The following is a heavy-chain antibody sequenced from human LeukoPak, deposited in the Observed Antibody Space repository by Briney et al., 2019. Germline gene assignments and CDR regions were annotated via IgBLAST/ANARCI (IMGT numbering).Heavy chain of an antibody. D-gene: IGHD2-2*01. V-gene: IGHV1-18*01. J-gene: IGHJ4*02. CDR3: AGVAEDCSSTSCYAGVDY. CDR1: GGTFSSYG. CDR2: ISAYNGNT. Sequence: ASVKVSCKASGGTFSSYGISWVRQAPGQGLEWMGWISAYNGNTNYAQKLQGRVTMTTDTSTSTAYMELRSLRSDDTAVYYCAGVAEDCSSTSCYAGVDYWGQGTLVTVSS.